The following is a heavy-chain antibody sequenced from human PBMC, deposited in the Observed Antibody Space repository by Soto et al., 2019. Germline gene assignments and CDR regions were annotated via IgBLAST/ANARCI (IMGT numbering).Heavy chain of an antibody. Sequence: ETLSLTCTVSGGSISSYYWSWMRQPPGKGLEWIGYIYYSGSTNYNPSLKSRVTISVDTSKNQFSLKLSSVAAADTAVYYCARDGIFGVVTIWGQGTMVTVSS. CDR3: ARDGIFGVVTI. CDR2: IYYSGST. J-gene: IGHJ3*02. V-gene: IGHV4-59*01. D-gene: IGHD3-3*01. CDR1: GGSISSYY.